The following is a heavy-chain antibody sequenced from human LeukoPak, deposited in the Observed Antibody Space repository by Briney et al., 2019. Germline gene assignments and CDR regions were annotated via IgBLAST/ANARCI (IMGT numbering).Heavy chain of an antibody. CDR2: ISAYNGNT. J-gene: IGHJ4*02. Sequence: ASVKVSCKASGYTFTSYGISWVRQAPGQGLEWMGWISAYNGNTNYARKLQGRVTMTTDTSTSTAYMELRSLRSDDTAVYYCARDGKYYDFWSGYSTFDYWGQGTLVTVSS. D-gene: IGHD3-3*01. CDR1: GYTFTSYG. CDR3: ARDGKYYDFWSGYSTFDY. V-gene: IGHV1-18*01.